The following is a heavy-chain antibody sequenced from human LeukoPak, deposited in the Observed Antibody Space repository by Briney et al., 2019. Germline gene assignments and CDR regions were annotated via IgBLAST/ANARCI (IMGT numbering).Heavy chain of an antibody. D-gene: IGHD5-24*01. CDR1: GFTFSSYS. CDR3: ARDYKYAFDN. V-gene: IGHV3-48*01. J-gene: IGHJ4*02. Sequence: PGGSLRLSCAASGFTFSSYSMNWVRQAPGKGLEWISYIGIDSGNTNYADSVKGRFTTFGDKAKNSLYLQMNSLRVEDTAVYYCARDYKYAFDNWGQGTLVTVSS. CDR2: IGIDSGNT.